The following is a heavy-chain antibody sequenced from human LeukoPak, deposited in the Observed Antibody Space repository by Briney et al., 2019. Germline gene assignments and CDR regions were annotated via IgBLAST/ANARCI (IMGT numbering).Heavy chain of an antibody. Sequence: ASVKVSCKASGYTFTGYHMHWVRQAPGQGLEWVGRINPNSGDANYAQKFQGRVAMTRDTSIATAFMDLTRLRSDDTAVYYCARDYCSSTSCLFDYWGQGTLVTVSS. D-gene: IGHD2-2*01. CDR1: GYTFTGYH. CDR2: INPNSGDA. V-gene: IGHV1-2*06. CDR3: ARDYCSSTSCLFDY. J-gene: IGHJ4*02.